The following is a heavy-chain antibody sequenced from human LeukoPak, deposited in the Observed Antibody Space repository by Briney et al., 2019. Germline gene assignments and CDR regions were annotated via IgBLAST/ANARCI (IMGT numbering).Heavy chain of an antibody. Sequence: AASVKVSCKASGYTFTGYYMHWVRQAPGQGLEWMGWINPNSGATDYAQKFQGRVTMTRDTSITTAYMDLSGLRSDDTAMYYCARTTVRVAPFEYRGQGTLVTVSS. J-gene: IGHJ4*02. CDR3: ARTTVRVAPFEY. D-gene: IGHD1-26*01. CDR1: GYTFTGYY. CDR2: INPNSGAT. V-gene: IGHV1-2*02.